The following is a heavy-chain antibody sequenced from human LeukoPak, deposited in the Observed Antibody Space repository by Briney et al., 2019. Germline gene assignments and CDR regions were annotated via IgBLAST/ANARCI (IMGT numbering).Heavy chain of an antibody. Sequence: ASVKVSCKASGYTFTSYYMHWVRQAPGQGLEWMGIINPSGGSTSYAQKFQGRVTMTRDMSTSTVYVELRSLRSDDTAVYYCARDLLRYFDWLSMAGYWGQGTLVSVSS. CDR2: INPSGGST. CDR3: ARDLLRYFDWLSMAGY. CDR1: GYTFTSYY. J-gene: IGHJ4*02. V-gene: IGHV1-46*01. D-gene: IGHD3-9*01.